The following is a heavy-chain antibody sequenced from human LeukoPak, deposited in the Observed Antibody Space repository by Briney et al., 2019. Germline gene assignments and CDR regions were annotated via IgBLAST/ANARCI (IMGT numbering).Heavy chain of an antibody. D-gene: IGHD3-22*01. Sequence: GASVKVSCKASGYTFTSYGISWVRQVPGQGLEWMGWISAYNGNTNYAQKLQGRVTMTTDTSTSTAYMELRSLRSDDTAVYYCARDSTGDSSGLDDYWGQGTLVTVSS. CDR3: ARDSTGDSSGLDDY. CDR2: ISAYNGNT. V-gene: IGHV1-18*01. CDR1: GYTFTSYG. J-gene: IGHJ4*02.